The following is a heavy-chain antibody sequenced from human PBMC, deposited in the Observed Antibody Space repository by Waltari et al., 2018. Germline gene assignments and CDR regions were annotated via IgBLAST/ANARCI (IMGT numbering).Heavy chain of an antibody. D-gene: IGHD2-8*01. J-gene: IGHJ4*02. V-gene: IGHV3-7*03. CDR2: GKPDGSEQ. CDR3: ARHCSNGVCLDY. Sequence: EVQLVESGGGLVQPGGSLRLSCAASGCTFTTSCMSWIRQAPGKGLEWVAKGKPDGSEQYYLDSVRGRFTISRDNAKTSVYLQMNSLRAEDTALYYCARHCSNGVCLDYWGQGTPVTVSS. CDR1: GCTFTTSC.